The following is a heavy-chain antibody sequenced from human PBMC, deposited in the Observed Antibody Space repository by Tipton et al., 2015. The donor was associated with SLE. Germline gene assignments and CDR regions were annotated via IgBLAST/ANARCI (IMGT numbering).Heavy chain of an antibody. CDR2: IYHSGST. CDR1: GYSISSGYF. J-gene: IGHJ5*02. D-gene: IGHD3-10*01. CDR3: ARRGYGSGSS. V-gene: IGHV4-38-2*02. Sequence: TLSLTCTVSGYSISSGYFWGWIRQPPGKGLEWIGSIYHSGSTYYNPSLKSRVTISVDTSKNQFSLKLSSVTAADTAVYYCARRGYGSGSSWGQGTLVTVSS.